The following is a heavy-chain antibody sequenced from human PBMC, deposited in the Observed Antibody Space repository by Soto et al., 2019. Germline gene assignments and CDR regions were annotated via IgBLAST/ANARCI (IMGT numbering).Heavy chain of an antibody. CDR1: ERTVDYYG. V-gene: IGHV3-30*18. CDR2: ISSDATNE. J-gene: IGHJ4*02. Sequence: PGGSVRLSCAASERTVDYYGMNWFRQSPGKGLEWVSVISSDATNEYYADSVKGRFTISRDNSKNTLSLQMDSLRAEDTAVYYCAKGRPAGAAPGPAAHWGQGSLVTVSS. CDR3: AKGRPAGAAPGPAAH. D-gene: IGHD6-13*01.